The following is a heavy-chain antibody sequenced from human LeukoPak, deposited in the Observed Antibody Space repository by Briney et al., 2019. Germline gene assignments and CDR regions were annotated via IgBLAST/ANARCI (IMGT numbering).Heavy chain of an antibody. CDR3: ARVSSGWISHFDY. Sequence: GGSLRLSCAASGFTVSSNYMSWVRQAPGKGLEWVSVIYSGGSTYYADSVKGRFTISRDNSKNTLYLQMNSQRAEDTAVYYCARVSSGWISHFDYWGQGTLVTVSS. D-gene: IGHD6-19*01. J-gene: IGHJ4*02. CDR2: IYSGGST. V-gene: IGHV3-66*01. CDR1: GFTVSSNY.